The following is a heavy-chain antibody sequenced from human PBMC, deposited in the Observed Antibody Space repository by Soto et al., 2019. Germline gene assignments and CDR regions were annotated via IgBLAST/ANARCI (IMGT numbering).Heavy chain of an antibody. CDR3: ARKCPFWSCYYIGYYSYYMDV. CDR2: ISAYNGNT. D-gene: IGHD3-3*01. Sequence: GASVKVSCKASGYTFTSYGISWVRQAPGQGLEWMGWISAYNGNTNYAQKLQGRVTMTTDTSTSTAYMELRSLRSEDTAVYYCARKCPFWSCYYIGYYSYYMDVWGKGTTLTLSS. V-gene: IGHV1-18*01. CDR1: GYTFTSYG. J-gene: IGHJ6*03.